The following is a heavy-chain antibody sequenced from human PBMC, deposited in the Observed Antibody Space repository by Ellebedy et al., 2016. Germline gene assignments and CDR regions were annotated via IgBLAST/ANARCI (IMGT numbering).Heavy chain of an antibody. V-gene: IGHV4-34*01. CDR3: ASGFVDTAMEVYYYYGMDV. J-gene: IGHJ6*02. Sequence: SETLSLTCAVYGGSFSGYYWSWIRQPPGKGLEWIGEINHSGSTNYNPFLKSRVTISVDTSKNQFSLKLSSVTAADTAVYYCASGFVDTAMEVYYYYGMDVWGQGTTVTVSS. D-gene: IGHD5-18*01. CDR2: INHSGST. CDR1: GGSFSGYY.